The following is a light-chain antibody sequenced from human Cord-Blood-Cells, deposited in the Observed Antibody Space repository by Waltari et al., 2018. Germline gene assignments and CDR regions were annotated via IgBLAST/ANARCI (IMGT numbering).Light chain of an antibody. V-gene: IGLV2-23*02. CDR1: SSDVGSSNL. CDR2: EVS. J-gene: IGLJ1*01. Sequence: QSALTQPASVSGSPGQSITISCTGTSSDVGSSNLGSWYQQHPGKAPKLMIYEVSKRPSGVSNRFSGSKSGNTASLTISGLQAEDEADYYCCSYAGSSTYVFGTGTKVTVL. CDR3: CSYAGSSTYV.